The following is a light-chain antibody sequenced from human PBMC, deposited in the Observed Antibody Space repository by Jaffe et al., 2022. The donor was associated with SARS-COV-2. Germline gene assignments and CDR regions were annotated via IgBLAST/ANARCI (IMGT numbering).Light chain of an antibody. CDR1: QSVSNN. J-gene: IGKJ4*01. Sequence: DIQMTQSPSSLSASVGDRVTITCRASQSVSNNLNWYQQKPGKAPKLMIYTASTLESGVPSRFTGSGSGTDFTLTISSLQPEDFATYYCQQSYSMVLTFGGGTKLEIK. V-gene: IGKV1-39*01. CDR2: TAS. CDR3: QQSYSMVLT.